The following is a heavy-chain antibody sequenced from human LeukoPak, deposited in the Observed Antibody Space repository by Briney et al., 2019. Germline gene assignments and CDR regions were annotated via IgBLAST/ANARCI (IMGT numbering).Heavy chain of an antibody. V-gene: IGHV4-34*01. Sequence: SETLSLTCAVYGGSFSGYYWSWIRQPPGKGLEWIGEINHSGSTNYNPSLKSRVTISVDTSKNQFSLKLSSVTAADTAVYYCARRWYSSSSAFDIWGQGTMVTVSS. D-gene: IGHD6-6*01. CDR2: INHSGST. CDR3: ARRWYSSSSAFDI. J-gene: IGHJ3*02. CDR1: GGSFSGYY.